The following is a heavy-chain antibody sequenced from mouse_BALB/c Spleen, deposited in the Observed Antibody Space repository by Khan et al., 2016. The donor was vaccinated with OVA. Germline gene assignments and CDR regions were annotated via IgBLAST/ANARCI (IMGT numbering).Heavy chain of an antibody. D-gene: IGHD4-1*01. Sequence: EVMLVESGGDLVKPGGSLKLSCAASGFTFSSYSMSWVRQTPDKRLEWVATISSDGDYTYYPDSVKGRFTISRDNAKNTLYLQMSSLKSEVTAMYYCASHLTGSFAYWGQGTLVTVSA. CDR1: GFTFSSYS. V-gene: IGHV5-6*01. J-gene: IGHJ3*01. CDR2: ISSDGDYT. CDR3: ASHLTGSFAY.